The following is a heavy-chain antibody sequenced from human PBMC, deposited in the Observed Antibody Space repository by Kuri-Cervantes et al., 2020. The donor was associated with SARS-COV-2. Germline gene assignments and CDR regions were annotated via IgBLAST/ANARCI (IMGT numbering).Heavy chain of an antibody. CDR2: INPNSGST. Sequence: ASVKVSCKASGYTFTGYYMHWVRQAPGQGLEWMGRINPNSGSTNYAQKFQGRVTMTRDTSISTAYMELSRLRSDDTAVYYCARVWCGYSLYPSHFDSWGQGTLVTVSS. V-gene: IGHV1-2*02. CDR1: GYTFTGYY. CDR3: ARVWCGYSLYPSHFDS. D-gene: IGHD3-3*01. J-gene: IGHJ4*02.